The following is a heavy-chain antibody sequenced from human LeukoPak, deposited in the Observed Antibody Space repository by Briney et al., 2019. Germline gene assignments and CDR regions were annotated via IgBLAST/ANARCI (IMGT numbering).Heavy chain of an antibody. V-gene: IGHV4-59*01. D-gene: IGHD4-11*01. Sequence: LSETLSLTCTVSGGSISSYYWSWIRQPPGKGLEWIGYIYYSGSTNYNPSLKSRVTISVDTSKNQFSLKLSSVTAADTAVYYCARCVTTDYYYYMDVWGKGTTVTVSS. CDR1: GGSISSYY. CDR2: IYYSGST. CDR3: ARCVTTDYYYYMDV. J-gene: IGHJ6*03.